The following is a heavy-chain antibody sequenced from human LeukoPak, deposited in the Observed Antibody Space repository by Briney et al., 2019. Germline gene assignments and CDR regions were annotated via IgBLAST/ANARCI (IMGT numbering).Heavy chain of an antibody. V-gene: IGHV3-23*01. CDR2: ISGSGDDT. CDR1: GFTFSAYA. D-gene: IGHD6-19*01. Sequence: GGSLRLSCAASGFTFSAYAMSWVRQAPGKGLEWVSAISGSGDDTYYADSVKGRFTISRDNSKNTLYLQMHSLRAEDTAIYYCAKDGAAGFIAVACCTFDYWGQGTLVTVSS. J-gene: IGHJ4*02. CDR3: AKDGAAGFIAVACCTFDY.